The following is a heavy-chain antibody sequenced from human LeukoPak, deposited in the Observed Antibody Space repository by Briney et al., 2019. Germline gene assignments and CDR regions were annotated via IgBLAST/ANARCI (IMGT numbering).Heavy chain of an antibody. CDR2: LDPEDGET. Sequence: GASVKVSCKVSGYSLTELSIHWVRQAPGKGLEWMGGLDPEDGETIYAQKFRGRVTMTEDTPTDTAYMELSSLRSEDTAVYYCATVGNYYGSGSYYYWFDPWGQGTLVTVSS. D-gene: IGHD3-10*01. CDR3: ATVGNYYGSGSYYYWFDP. J-gene: IGHJ5*02. V-gene: IGHV1-24*01. CDR1: GYSLTELS.